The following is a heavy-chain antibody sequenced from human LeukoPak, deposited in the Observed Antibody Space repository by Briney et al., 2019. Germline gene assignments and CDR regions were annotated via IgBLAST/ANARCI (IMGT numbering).Heavy chain of an antibody. CDR1: GFTFSSYA. CDR2: ISGSGGST. D-gene: IGHD3-22*01. J-gene: IGHJ5*02. Sequence: PGGSLRLSCAASGFTFSSYAMSWVRQAPGKGLEWVSAISGSGGSTYYAGSVKGRFTISRDNSKNTLYLQMNSLRAEDTAVYYCAKNYDSSGYYPNWFDPWGQGTLVTVSS. CDR3: AKNYDSSGYYPNWFDP. V-gene: IGHV3-23*01.